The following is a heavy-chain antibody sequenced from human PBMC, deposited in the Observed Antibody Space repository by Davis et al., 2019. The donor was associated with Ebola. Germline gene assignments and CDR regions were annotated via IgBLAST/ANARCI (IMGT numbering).Heavy chain of an antibody. CDR2: INPSGGST. CDR3: ARAVVVPYYGMDV. J-gene: IGHJ6*02. D-gene: IGHD2-2*01. CDR1: GYTFTDYY. Sequence: GESLKVSCKASGYTFTDYYMHWVRQAPGQGLEWMGIINPSGGSTSYAQKFQGRVTMTRDTSTSTVYMELSSLGSEDTAVYYCARAVVVPYYGMDVWGQGTTVTVSS. V-gene: IGHV1-46*01.